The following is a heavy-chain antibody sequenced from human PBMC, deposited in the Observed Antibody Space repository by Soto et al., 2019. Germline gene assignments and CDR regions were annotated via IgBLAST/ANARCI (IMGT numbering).Heavy chain of an antibody. D-gene: IGHD1-1*01. J-gene: IGHJ4*02. CDR2: INAGNGNT. V-gene: IGHV1-3*01. CDR3: ARDLSRMESTYYFDY. CDR1: GYTFTSYA. Sequence: ASVKVSCKASGYTFTSYAMHWVRQAPGQRLEWMGWINAGNGNTKYSQKFQGRVTITRDTSASTAYMELSSLRSEDTAVYYCARDLSRMESTYYFDYWGQGTLVTVSS.